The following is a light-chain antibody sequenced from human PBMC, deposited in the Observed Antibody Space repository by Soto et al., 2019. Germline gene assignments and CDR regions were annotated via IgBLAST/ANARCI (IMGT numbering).Light chain of an antibody. Sequence: QAVVTQEPSFSVSPGGTVILTCGLTSGSVSTSYYPSWYQQSPGLAPRTLIYNTTTRSSGVPDRFSGSILGNKAALTITGAQSDDESDSLCALYVGSGTVVFGGGTKVTVL. CDR3: ALYVGSGTVV. V-gene: IGLV8-61*01. CDR2: NTT. J-gene: IGLJ2*01. CDR1: SGSVSTSYY.